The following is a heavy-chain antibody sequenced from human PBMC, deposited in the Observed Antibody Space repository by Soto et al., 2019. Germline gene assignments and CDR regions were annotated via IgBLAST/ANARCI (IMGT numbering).Heavy chain of an antibody. D-gene: IGHD3-16*01. CDR1: DGSISSSKYY. CDR3: ARHNGPLYVGYYYDMDV. J-gene: IGHJ6*02. CDR2: IYYSGYT. Sequence: LQLQESGPGLVKPSETLSLTCTVSDGSISSSKYYWGWISEPPGKGLEWIGSIYYSGYTYYNPSLKSRVTISVDTSKNQFSLKLSSVTAADTAVYYCARHNGPLYVGYYYDMDVWGQGTTVTVSS. V-gene: IGHV4-39*01.